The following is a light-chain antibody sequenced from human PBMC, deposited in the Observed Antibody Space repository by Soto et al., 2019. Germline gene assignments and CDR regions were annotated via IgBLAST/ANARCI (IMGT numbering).Light chain of an antibody. V-gene: IGKV3-20*01. J-gene: IGKJ3*01. Sequence: EIVLTQSPGTLSLSPGERATLSCRASQSVSSSYLAWYQQKPGQAPRLLIYGASSRATGIPDRISGRGSGTDFTLTISRLEPEDSAVYYCQQSGSSPFTFGPGTKVHI. CDR2: GAS. CDR3: QQSGSSPFT. CDR1: QSVSSSY.